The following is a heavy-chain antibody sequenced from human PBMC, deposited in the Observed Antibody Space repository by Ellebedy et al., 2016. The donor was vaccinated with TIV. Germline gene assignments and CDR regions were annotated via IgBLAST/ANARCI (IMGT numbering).Heavy chain of an antibody. V-gene: IGHV5-10-1*01. CDR2: IDPSDSYT. D-gene: IGHD6-13*01. CDR1: GYSFTSYW. Sequence: GESLKISCKGSGYSFTSYWISWVRQVPGKGLEWMGRIDPSDSYTNYSPSFQGHVTISADKSISTAYLQWSSLKASDTAMYYCARSGAAAGTWVDYWGQGTLVTVSS. CDR3: ARSGAAAGTWVDY. J-gene: IGHJ4*02.